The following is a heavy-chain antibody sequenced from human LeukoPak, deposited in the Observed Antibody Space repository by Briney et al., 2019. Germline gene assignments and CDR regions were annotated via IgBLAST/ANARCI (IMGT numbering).Heavy chain of an antibody. Sequence: SETLSPTCTVSGVSIIRYYWSWIRQPAGTGLEWIGRIYTSGSTNYNPSLKSRVTMSVDTSKNQFSLKLSSVTAADTAVYYCARLRATPYYYYYMPVSGKSAAVTISS. CDR2: IYTSGST. V-gene: IGHV4-4*07. CDR3: ARLRATPYYYYYMPV. CDR1: GVSIIRYY. D-gene: IGHD2-15*01. J-gene: IGHJ6*03.